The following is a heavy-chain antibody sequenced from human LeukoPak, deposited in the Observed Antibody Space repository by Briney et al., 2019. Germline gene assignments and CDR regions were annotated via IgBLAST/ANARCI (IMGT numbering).Heavy chain of an antibody. CDR3: ARERGSYTARFFDY. CDR2: IYYSGST. D-gene: IGHD1-26*01. CDR1: GGSISSSSYY. Sequence: SETLSLTCTVSGGSISSSSYYWGWIRQSPGKGLEWIGSIYYSGSTYYNPSLKSRVTISVDTPKNQFSLKLSSVTAADTAVYYCARERGSYTARFFDYWGQGTLVTVSS. V-gene: IGHV4-39*02. J-gene: IGHJ4*02.